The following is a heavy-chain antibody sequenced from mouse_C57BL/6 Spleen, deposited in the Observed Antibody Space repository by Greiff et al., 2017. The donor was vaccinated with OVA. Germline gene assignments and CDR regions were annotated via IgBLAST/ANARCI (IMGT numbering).Heavy chain of an antibody. CDR1: GYSFTGYY. D-gene: IGHD2-14*01. CDR2: INPSTGGT. J-gene: IGHJ2*01. Sequence: EVQLQQSGPELVKPGASVKISCKASGYSFTGYYMNWVKQSPEKSLEWIGDINPSTGGTTYNQKFKAKATLTVDKSSSTAYMQLKSLTSEDSAVYYCARGVRLRGVDYWGQGTTLTVSS. V-gene: IGHV1-42*01. CDR3: ARGVRLRGVDY.